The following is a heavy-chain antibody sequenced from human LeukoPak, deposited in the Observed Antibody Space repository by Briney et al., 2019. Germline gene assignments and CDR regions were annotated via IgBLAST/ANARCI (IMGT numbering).Heavy chain of an antibody. CDR1: GYTFTGYY. D-gene: IGHD3-9*01. V-gene: IGHV1-2*06. CDR3: ARGNPTQLLRYFDWLLDY. Sequence: ASVKVSCKASGYTFTGYYMHWVRQAPGQGLEWMGRINPSSGGTNYAQKFQGRDTMTRDTSISTAYMELSRLRSDDTAVYYCARGNPTQLLRYFDWLLDYWGQGTLVTVSS. CDR2: INPSSGGT. J-gene: IGHJ4*02.